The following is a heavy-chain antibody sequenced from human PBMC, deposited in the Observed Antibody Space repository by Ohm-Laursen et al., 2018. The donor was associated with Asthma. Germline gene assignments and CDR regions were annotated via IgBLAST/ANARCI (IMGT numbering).Heavy chain of an antibody. V-gene: IGHV4-4*02. CDR2: IYHSGST. CDR1: GDSISGINW. D-gene: IGHD1-1*01. Sequence: SDTLSLTCVVSGDSISGINWWSWVRQPPGKGLEWIGEIYHSGSTNYNPSLKSRVTISVDKSKNQFSLKLSSVTAADTAVYYCAREAQGHEMEMTPYYYYGMDVWGQGTTVTVSS. J-gene: IGHJ6*02. CDR3: AREAQGHEMEMTPYYYYGMDV.